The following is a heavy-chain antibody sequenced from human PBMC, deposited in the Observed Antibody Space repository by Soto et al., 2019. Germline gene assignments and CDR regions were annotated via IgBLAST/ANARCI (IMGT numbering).Heavy chain of an antibody. CDR1: GYSFTTYW. CDR2: INPGDSDI. D-gene: IGHD1-26*01. J-gene: IGHJ6*02. CDR3: AMLVGATTYYYYYGMDV. Sequence: XESLKISCRASGYSFTTYWIAWVRQMPGKGLEWMGIINPGDSDIRYSPSFQGQVTISADNSIGTAYMELSSLRSEDTAVYYCAMLVGATTYYYYYGMDVWGQGTTVTVSS. V-gene: IGHV5-51*01.